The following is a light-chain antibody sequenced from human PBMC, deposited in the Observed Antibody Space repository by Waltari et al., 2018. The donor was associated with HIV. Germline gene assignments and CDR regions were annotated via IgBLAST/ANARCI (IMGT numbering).Light chain of an antibody. CDR2: EVS. CDR3: CSYAGGSAFYV. Sequence: SALTQPPSGPGSLGQPVTLSSSATRGAVGTFALVSWYQHLPGKAPKLMIYEVSKRPSGVSNRFSGSKSGNTASLTITGLQAEDEGDYYCCSYAGGSAFYVFGTGTKVTVL. J-gene: IGLJ1*01. CDR1: RGAVGTFAL. V-gene: IGLV2-23*02.